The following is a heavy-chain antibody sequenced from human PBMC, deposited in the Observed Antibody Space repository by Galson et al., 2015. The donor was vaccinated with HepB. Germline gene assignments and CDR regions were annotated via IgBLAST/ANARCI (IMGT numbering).Heavy chain of an antibody. V-gene: IGHV3-21*01. D-gene: IGHD4-17*01. CDR1: GFTFSSYS. J-gene: IGHJ4*02. CDR3: ARDPGDGDY. CDR2: ISSSSSYI. Sequence: SLRLSCAASGFTFSSYSMNWVRQAPGKGLEWVSSISSSSSYIYYVDSVKGRFTISRDNAKNSLYLQMNSLRAEDTAVYYCARDPGDGDYWGQGTLVTVSS.